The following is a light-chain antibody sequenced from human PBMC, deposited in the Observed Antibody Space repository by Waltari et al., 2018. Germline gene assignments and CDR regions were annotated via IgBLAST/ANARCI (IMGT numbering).Light chain of an antibody. J-gene: IGKJ4*01. CDR3: QQYNSYPLT. CDR1: QSISK. Sequence: DIQMTQSPSTLSASVGDRVTITCRASQSISKLAWYQQKPRKAPNLLIYKAATLQSGVPSRFSGSGYGTEFTLTISSLQPDDFATYYCQQYNSYPLTFGGGTKVEIK. CDR2: KAA. V-gene: IGKV1-5*03.